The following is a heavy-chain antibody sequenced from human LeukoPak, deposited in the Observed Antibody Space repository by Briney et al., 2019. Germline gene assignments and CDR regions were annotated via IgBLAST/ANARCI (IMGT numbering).Heavy chain of an antibody. D-gene: IGHD2-2*01. V-gene: IGHV3-7*01. Sequence: PGGSLRLSCAASGFTFSSYWMSWVRQAPGKGLEWVANIKQDGSEKYYVDSVKGRFTISRDNAKNSLYLQMNSLRAEDTAVYYCASDCSSTSCRDAFDYWGQGTLVTVSS. CDR2: IKQDGSEK. J-gene: IGHJ4*02. CDR3: ASDCSSTSCRDAFDY. CDR1: GFTFSSYW.